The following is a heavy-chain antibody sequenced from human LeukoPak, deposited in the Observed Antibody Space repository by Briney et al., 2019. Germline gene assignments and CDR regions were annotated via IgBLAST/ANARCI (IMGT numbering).Heavy chain of an antibody. CDR3: AKDKWNYSGYDYWSAADY. J-gene: IGHJ4*02. CDR1: GFTFSRYA. CDR2: ISGSGGST. V-gene: IGHV3-23*01. Sequence: GGSLRLSCAASGFTFSRYAMSWVRQAPGMGLEWVSAISGSGGSTYYADSVKGRFTISRDNSKNTLYLQMNSLRAEDTAVYYCAKDKWNYSGYDYWSAADYWGQGTLVTVSS. D-gene: IGHD5-12*01.